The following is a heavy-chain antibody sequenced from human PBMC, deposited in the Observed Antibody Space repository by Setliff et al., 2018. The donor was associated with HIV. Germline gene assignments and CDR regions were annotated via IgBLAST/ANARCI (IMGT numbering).Heavy chain of an antibody. Sequence: PGGSLRLSCAASGFTFTNYWMHWVRQAPGKGLMWVSRTNSDGTTTTYADSVKGRFTISRDNAKNSLSLLMTSLRADDTAVYYCARDSSTSSGVVWFDPRGQGTLVTVSS. J-gene: IGHJ5*02. CDR2: TNSDGTTT. D-gene: IGHD2-2*01. V-gene: IGHV3-74*01. CDR3: ARDSSTSSGVVWFDP. CDR1: GFTFTNYW.